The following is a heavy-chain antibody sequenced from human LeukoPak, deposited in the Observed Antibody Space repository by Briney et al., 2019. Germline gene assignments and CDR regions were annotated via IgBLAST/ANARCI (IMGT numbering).Heavy chain of an antibody. V-gene: IGHV3-11*01. D-gene: IGHD1-26*01. J-gene: IGHJ4*02. CDR3: ARDRYSGSY. Sequence: GGSLTLSSPASGFTFSDYYMSWNRQAPGKGLEWVSYISSSGSTIYYADSVKGRFTISRDNAKNSLYLQMNSLRAEDTAVYYCARDRYSGSYWGQGTLVTVSS. CDR1: GFTFSDYY. CDR2: ISSSGSTI.